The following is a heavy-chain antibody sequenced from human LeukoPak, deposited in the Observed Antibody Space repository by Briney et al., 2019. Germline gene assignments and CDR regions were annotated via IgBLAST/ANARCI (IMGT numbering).Heavy chain of an antibody. J-gene: IGHJ4*02. CDR1: GYTFTSYG. CDR2: ISAYNGNT. CDR3: ARDYYDSSGQTSPFFDY. V-gene: IGHV1-18*01. Sequence: GASVTVSCKASGYTFTSYGISWVRQAPGQGLEWMGWISAYNGNTNYAQKLQGRVTMTTDTSTSTAYMELRSLRSDDTAVYYCARDYYDSSGQTSPFFDYWGQGTLVTVSS. D-gene: IGHD3-22*01.